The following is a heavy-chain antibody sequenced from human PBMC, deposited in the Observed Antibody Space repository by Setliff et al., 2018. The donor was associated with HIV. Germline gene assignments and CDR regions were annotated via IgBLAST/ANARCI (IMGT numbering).Heavy chain of an antibody. D-gene: IGHD3-3*01. Sequence: GASVKVSCKASGYTFTGYYMHWLRQAPGQGLEWMGWINPKSGGTHYAQKFQGRATMTRDTSITTVYMELSRLRSDDTAVYYCARGGIGYYDFWSGFYPWGQGTLVTVSS. V-gene: IGHV1-2*02. J-gene: IGHJ5*02. CDR3: ARGGIGYYDFWSGFYP. CDR2: INPKSGGT. CDR1: GYTFTGYY.